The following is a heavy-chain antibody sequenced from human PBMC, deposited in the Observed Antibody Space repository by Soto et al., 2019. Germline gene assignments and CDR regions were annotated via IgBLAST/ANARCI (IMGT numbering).Heavy chain of an antibody. CDR1: GFTFSSYW. CDR2: IKQDGSEK. V-gene: IGHV3-7*03. D-gene: IGHD3-3*01. Sequence: GGSLRLSCAASGFTFSSYWMSWVRQAPGKGLEWVANIKQDGSEKYYVDSVKGRFTISRDNARNSLYLQMNSLRAEDTAVYYCAREPGITIFGVVRNYYGMDVWGQGTTVTV. J-gene: IGHJ6*02. CDR3: AREPGITIFGVVRNYYGMDV.